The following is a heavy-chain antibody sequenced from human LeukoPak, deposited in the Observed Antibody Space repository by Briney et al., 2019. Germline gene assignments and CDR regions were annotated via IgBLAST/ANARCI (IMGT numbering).Heavy chain of an antibody. CDR1: GFTVSSNY. J-gene: IGHJ4*02. D-gene: IGHD3-10*01. V-gene: IGHV3-53*01. Sequence: GGSLRLSCAASGFTVSSNYMSWVRQAPGKGLEWVSVIYSGGSTYYADSVKGRFTISRDNAKNTLYLQMNGLRAEDTAVYYCARDLSQYGWFGEFYWGQGTLVTVSS. CDR2: IYSGGST. CDR3: ARDLSQYGWFGEFY.